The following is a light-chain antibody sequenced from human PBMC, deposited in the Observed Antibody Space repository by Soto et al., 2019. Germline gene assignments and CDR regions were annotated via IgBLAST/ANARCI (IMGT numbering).Light chain of an antibody. V-gene: IGLV2-14*01. CDR1: SSDVGGYNH. CDR2: EVS. Sequence: QSALTQPASVSGSPGQSITIPCTGTSSDVGGYNHVSWYQQHPGKAPKLMIYEVSNRPSGVSNRFSGSKSGNTASLTISGLQAEDEADYYCSSYTSSGTRVFGTGTKLTVL. CDR3: SSYTSSGTRV. J-gene: IGLJ1*01.